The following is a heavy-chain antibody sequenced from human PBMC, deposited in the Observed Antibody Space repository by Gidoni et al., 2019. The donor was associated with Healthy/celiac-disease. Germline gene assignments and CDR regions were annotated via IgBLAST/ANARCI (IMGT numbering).Heavy chain of an antibody. CDR3: ARDLEDTIFGVVIFDY. D-gene: IGHD3-3*01. J-gene: IGHJ4*02. CDR2: ISSSSSYI. V-gene: IGHV3-21*01. CDR1: GFTFSRYS. Sequence: EVQLVESGGGLVKPGGSLRLSCAASGFTFSRYSMNWVRQAPGKGLEWVSSISSSSSYIYYADSVKGRFTISRDNAKNSLYLQMNSLRAEDTAVYYCARDLEDTIFGVVIFDYWGQGTLVTVSS.